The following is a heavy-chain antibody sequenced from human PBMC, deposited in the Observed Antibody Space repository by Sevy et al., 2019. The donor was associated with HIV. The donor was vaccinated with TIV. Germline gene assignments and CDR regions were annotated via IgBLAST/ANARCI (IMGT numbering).Heavy chain of an antibody. V-gene: IGHV5-51*01. CDR1: GYSFTSHW. D-gene: IGHD3-22*01. Sequence: GESLKISCKGSGYSFTSHWIGWVRHMPGKGLEWMGIIFPDDSETRYSPSFQGQVTFSADKSIKTAYLQWGSLKASDTAMYYCATSRSGYFDSSGYYIYWGQGTMVTVSS. CDR3: ATSRSGYFDSSGYYIY. J-gene: IGHJ4*02. CDR2: IFPDDSET.